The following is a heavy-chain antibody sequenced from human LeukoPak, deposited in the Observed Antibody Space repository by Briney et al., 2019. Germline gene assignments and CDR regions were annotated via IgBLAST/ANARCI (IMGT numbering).Heavy chain of an antibody. CDR3: ARAGGYSLYYYYYMDV. V-gene: IGHV3-30*02. CDR2: IRYDGSNK. D-gene: IGHD2-15*01. CDR1: GFTFSSYG. J-gene: IGHJ6*03. Sequence: PGGSLRLSCAASGFTFSSYGMHWVRQAPGKGLEWVAFIRYDGSNKYYADSVKGRFTISRDNSKNTLYLQMNSLRTDDTAVYYCARAGGYSLYYYYYMDVWGKGTTVTVSS.